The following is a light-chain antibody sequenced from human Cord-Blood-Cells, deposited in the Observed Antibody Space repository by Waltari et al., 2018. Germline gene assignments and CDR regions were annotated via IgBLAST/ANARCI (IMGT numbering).Light chain of an antibody. V-gene: IGLV2-14*01. CDR3: SSYAGSSTVV. Sequence: QSALTQPASVSGSPGQSITISCTGTSSDVGGYNYVSWYQQHPGKAPKLMIYEGSKRPSGVSNRFSGSKSGNTASLTISGLQAEDEADYYCSSYAGSSTVVFGGGTKLTVL. CDR2: EGS. J-gene: IGLJ2*01. CDR1: SSDVGGYNY.